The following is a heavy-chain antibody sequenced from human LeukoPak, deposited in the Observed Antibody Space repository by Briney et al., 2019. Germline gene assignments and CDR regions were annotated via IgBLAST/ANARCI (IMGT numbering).Heavy chain of an antibody. D-gene: IGHD3-3*01. CDR1: GFTFSSYG. Sequence: GGSLRLSCAASGFTFSSYGMHWVRQTPGEGLEWVAVISYDGSNKYYADSVKGRFTISRDNSKNTLYLQMNSLRAEDTAVYYCAKDHWRGLLDDAFDMWGQGTMVTVSS. CDR2: ISYDGSNK. J-gene: IGHJ3*02. V-gene: IGHV3-30*18. CDR3: AKDHWRGLLDDAFDM.